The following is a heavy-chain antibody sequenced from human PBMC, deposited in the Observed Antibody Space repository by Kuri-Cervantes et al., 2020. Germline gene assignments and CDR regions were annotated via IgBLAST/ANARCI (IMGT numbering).Heavy chain of an antibody. D-gene: IGHD2-15*01. V-gene: IGHV3-21*01. CDR2: ISSSSSYI. CDR3: ARDAAGGAHTDY. J-gene: IGHJ4*02. CDR1: GFTFSSYS. Sequence: GESLKISCAASGFTFSSYSMNRVRQAPGKGLEWVSSISSSSSYIYYADSVKGRFTISRDNAKNSLYLQMNSLRAEDTAVYYCARDAAGGAHTDYWGQGTLVTVSS.